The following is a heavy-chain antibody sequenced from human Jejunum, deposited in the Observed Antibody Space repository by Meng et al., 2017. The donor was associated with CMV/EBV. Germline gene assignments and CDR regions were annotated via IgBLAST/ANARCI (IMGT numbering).Heavy chain of an antibody. J-gene: IGHJ5*02. V-gene: IGHV1-46*04. CDR2: INPSSGST. CDR1: Y. Sequence: YMHWVPQAPGKSLEWIGIINPSSGSTTYARKLQGRVTMTRDPSTSTFYMELSSLTSEDTAVYFCSRGPYYYESSGYYGGQSNWFDPWGQGTLVTVSS. CDR3: SRGPYYYESSGYYGGQSNWFDP. D-gene: IGHD3-22*01.